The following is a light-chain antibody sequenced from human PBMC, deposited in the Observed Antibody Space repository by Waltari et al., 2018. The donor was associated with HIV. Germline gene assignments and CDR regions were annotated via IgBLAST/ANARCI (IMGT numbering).Light chain of an antibody. CDR3: QQSYSAPLT. CDR1: QTIGSR. CDR2: AAN. Sequence: DIQMTQSPSSLSASVGDSVTMTCRSSQTIGSRLNWYQHRPGKAPDLLIYAANTLKSGLPSRFSGSGSGTDFTLTITNLEPEDFVTYYCQQSYSAPLTFGPGTKVDI. J-gene: IGKJ3*01. V-gene: IGKV1-39*01.